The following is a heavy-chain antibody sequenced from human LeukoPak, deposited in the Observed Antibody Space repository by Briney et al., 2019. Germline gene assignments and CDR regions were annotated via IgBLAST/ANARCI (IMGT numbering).Heavy chain of an antibody. J-gene: IGHJ4*02. V-gene: IGHV3-53*01. CDR3: AKDESTSGGGLAS. CDR1: GFTVSGTH. CDR2: MYTGGTT. Sequence: PGGSLRLSCAASGFTVSGTHMSWVRQAPGKGLEWVSAMYTGGTTSYADSVKGRFTISRDNSRNTLFLHMSSLRADDTAVYYCAKDESTSGGGLASWGQGTLVTVSS. D-gene: IGHD3-16*01.